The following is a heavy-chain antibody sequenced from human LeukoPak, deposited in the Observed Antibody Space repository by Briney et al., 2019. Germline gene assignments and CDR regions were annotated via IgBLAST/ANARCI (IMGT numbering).Heavy chain of an antibody. Sequence: SETLSLTCAVYGGSFSVYYWSWIRQPPGKGLEWIGEINHTGSTNYNPSLKSRVTISVDTSKNQFSLRLSSVTAADTAVYYCARGPDPTLMTTVTTGEFQHWGQGTLVTVSS. J-gene: IGHJ1*01. CDR2: INHTGST. CDR3: ARGPDPTLMTTVTTGEFQH. D-gene: IGHD4-17*01. CDR1: GGSFSVYY. V-gene: IGHV4-34*01.